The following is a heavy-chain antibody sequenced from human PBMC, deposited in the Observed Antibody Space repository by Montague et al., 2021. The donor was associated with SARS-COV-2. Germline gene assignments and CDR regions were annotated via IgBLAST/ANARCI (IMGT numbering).Heavy chain of an antibody. J-gene: IGHJ5*02. CDR3: ARQGDQLLLEYWFDP. Sequence: SETLSLTCTVSGGSISSSSYYWGWIRQPPGKGLEWIGSIYYSGGTXYNPSLKSRVTISVDTSKNQFSLKLSSVTAADTAVYYCARQGDQLLLEYWFDPWGQGTLVTVSS. CDR2: IYYSGGT. CDR1: GGSISSSSYY. V-gene: IGHV4-39*01. D-gene: IGHD2-2*01.